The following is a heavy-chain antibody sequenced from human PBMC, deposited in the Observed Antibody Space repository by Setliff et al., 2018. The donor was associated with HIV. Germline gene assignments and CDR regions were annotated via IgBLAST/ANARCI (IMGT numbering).Heavy chain of an antibody. Sequence: SETLSLTCTVSGGSINSGDYYWSWIRQYPGQGLEWIGYVYYTGSTFYNPSLKSRVTISLDSSNNQFSLKLSSVTAADTAVYYCARGITYSAYESVGYYFDYWG. CDR3: ARGITYSAYESVGYYFDY. CDR2: VYYTGST. V-gene: IGHV4-31*03. J-gene: IGHJ4*01. D-gene: IGHD5-12*01. CDR1: GGSINSGDYY.